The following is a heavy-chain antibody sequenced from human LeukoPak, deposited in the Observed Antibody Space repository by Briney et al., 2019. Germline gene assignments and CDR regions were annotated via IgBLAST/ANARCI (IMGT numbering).Heavy chain of an antibody. CDR2: INHSGST. V-gene: IGHV4-34*01. J-gene: IGHJ4*02. Sequence: PSETLSLTCAVYGGSFSGYYWSWIRQPPGKGLEWIGEINHSGSTNYNPSLKSRVTISVDTSENQFSLKLSSVTAADTAVYYCARGGPYYYDSSGYYFSRGRAFDYWGQGTLVTVSS. CDR1: GGSFSGYY. CDR3: ARGGPYYYDSSGYYFSRGRAFDY. D-gene: IGHD3-22*01.